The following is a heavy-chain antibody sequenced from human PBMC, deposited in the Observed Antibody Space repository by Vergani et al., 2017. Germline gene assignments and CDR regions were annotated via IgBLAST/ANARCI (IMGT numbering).Heavy chain of an antibody. V-gene: IGHV3-23*01. CDR2: ISGSGGST. J-gene: IGHJ4*02. D-gene: IGHD6-13*01. CDR1: GFTFSSYA. Sequence: EVQLLESGGGLVQPGGSLRLSCAASGFTFSSYAMSWVRQAPGKGLEWVSAISGSGGSTYYADSVKGRFTISRDNSKNTLYLQMNSLRAEDTAVYYCAKDGLGCRIAAGRGDFYYWGQGTLVTVSS. CDR3: AKDGLGCRIAAGRGDFYY.